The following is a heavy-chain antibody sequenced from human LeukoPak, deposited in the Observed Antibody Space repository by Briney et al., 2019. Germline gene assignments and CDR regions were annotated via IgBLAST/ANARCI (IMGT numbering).Heavy chain of an antibody. CDR2: IYYSGGT. CDR1: GGSISSDY. V-gene: IGHV4-59*01. J-gene: IGHJ4*02. Sequence: PSETLSLTCTVYGGSISSDYWSWLRQPPGKGLDWIGYIYYSGGTNYNPSLKGRVTISVDTSKKQFSLKLSSVTAADTAVYYCARVGTVLDGGYWGQGILVTVSS. D-gene: IGHD1-7*01. CDR3: ARVGTVLDGGY.